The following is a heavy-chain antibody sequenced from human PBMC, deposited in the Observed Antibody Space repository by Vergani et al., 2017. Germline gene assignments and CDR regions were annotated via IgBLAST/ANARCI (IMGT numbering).Heavy chain of an antibody. CDR3: ARGVTIFGVVDAFDI. D-gene: IGHD3-3*01. CDR2: IYYSGST. J-gene: IGHJ3*02. V-gene: IGHV4-59*01. Sequence: QVQLQESGPGLVKPSETLSLTCTVSGGSISSYYWSWIRQPPGKGLEWIGYIYYSGSTNYNPSLKSRVTISVDTSKNNFSLKLSSVTAADTAVYYCARGVTIFGVVDAFDIWGQGTMVTVSS. CDR1: GGSISSYY.